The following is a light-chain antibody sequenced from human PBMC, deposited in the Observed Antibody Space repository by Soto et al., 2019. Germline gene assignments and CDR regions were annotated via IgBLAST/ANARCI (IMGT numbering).Light chain of an antibody. CDR2: GVS. CDR3: QQSNNWPPLT. V-gene: IGKV3-15*01. J-gene: IGKJ4*01. CDR1: QSVAGN. Sequence: EIVMTQSPATLSVSPLERATLSFMASQSVAGNLAWYQQKPGQPPRLLIYGVSTRATGVPARFSGSGSETDFSLTISSLQIEDFALYYCQQSNNWPPLTFGGGTKVDIK.